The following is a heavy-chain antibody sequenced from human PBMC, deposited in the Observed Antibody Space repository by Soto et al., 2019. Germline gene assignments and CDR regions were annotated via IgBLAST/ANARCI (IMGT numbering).Heavy chain of an antibody. D-gene: IGHD2-2*01. CDR3: ARAPSYAYGDFDY. CDR1: GYTFTSYS. J-gene: IGHJ4*02. V-gene: IGHV1-3*01. Sequence: ASVKVSCKASGYTFTSYSMHWVRHAPGQRLEWMGWINAGNGNTKYSQKFQGRVTITRDTSASTAYMELSSLRSEDTAVYYCARAPSYAYGDFDYWGQGTLVTVSS. CDR2: INAGNGNT.